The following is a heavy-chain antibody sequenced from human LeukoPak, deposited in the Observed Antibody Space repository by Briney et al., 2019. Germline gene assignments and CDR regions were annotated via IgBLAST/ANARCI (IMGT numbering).Heavy chain of an antibody. CDR2: IIPIFGTA. V-gene: IGHV1-69*13. J-gene: IGHJ4*02. Sequence: SVKVSCKASGGTFISYAISWVRQAPGQGLEWMGGIIPIFGTANYAQKFQGRVTITADESTSTAYMELSSLRSEDTAVYYCARGVAGGYSYGYESGYWGQGTLVTVSS. CDR3: ARGVAGGYSYGYESGY. CDR1: GGTFISYA. D-gene: IGHD5-18*01.